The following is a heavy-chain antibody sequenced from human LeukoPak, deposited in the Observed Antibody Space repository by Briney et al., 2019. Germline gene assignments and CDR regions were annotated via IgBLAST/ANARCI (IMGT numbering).Heavy chain of an antibody. CDR1: GGSISSYY. J-gene: IGHJ4*02. Sequence: SETLSLTCTVSGGSISSYYWSWIRQPAGKGLEWIGRIYTSGSTNYNPSLKSRVTMSVDTSKNQFSLKLSSVTAADTAVYYCARGSYDYVWGSYRSYYFDYWGQGTLVTVSS. CDR3: ARGSYDYVWGSYRSYYFDY. CDR2: IYTSGST. V-gene: IGHV4-4*07. D-gene: IGHD3-16*02.